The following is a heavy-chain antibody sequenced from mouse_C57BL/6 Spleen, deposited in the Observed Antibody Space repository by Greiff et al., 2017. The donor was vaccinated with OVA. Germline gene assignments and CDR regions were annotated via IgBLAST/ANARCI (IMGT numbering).Heavy chain of an antibody. CDR1: GYTFTSYW. CDR2: IYPGSGST. CDR3: ARWWISGRYFDV. V-gene: IGHV1-55*01. J-gene: IGHJ1*03. D-gene: IGHD1-1*02. Sequence: QVQLQQPGAELVKPGASVKMSCKASGYTFTSYWITWVKQRPGQGLEWIGDIYPGSGSTNYNEKFKSKATLTVYTSSSTSYMQLSSLTSEDSAVYYCARWWISGRYFDVWGTGTTVTVSS.